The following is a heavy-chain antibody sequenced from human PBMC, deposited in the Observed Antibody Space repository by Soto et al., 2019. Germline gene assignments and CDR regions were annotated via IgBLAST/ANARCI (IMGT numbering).Heavy chain of an antibody. J-gene: IGHJ4*02. Sequence: QVQLVESGGGVVQPGRSLRLSCAASGFTFSSYAMHWVRQAPGKGLEWVAVISYDGSNKYYADSVKGRFTISRDNSKNTLYLQMNSLRAEDTAVYYCARDNLGFGGVMDYWGQGTLVTVSS. CDR1: GFTFSSYA. D-gene: IGHD3-16*01. CDR2: ISYDGSNK. CDR3: ARDNLGFGGVMDY. V-gene: IGHV3-30-3*01.